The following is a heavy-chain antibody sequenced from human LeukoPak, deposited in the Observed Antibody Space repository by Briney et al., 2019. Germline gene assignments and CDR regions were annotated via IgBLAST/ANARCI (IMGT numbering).Heavy chain of an antibody. Sequence: SETLSLTCTVSGGSISSSSYYWGWIRQPPGKGLEWIGSIYYSGSTYYNPSLKSRVTIPVDTSKNQFSLKLNSVTPADTAVYFCARQSGYYDSSVDYYGLNVWGQGITVTVSS. CDR2: IYYSGST. CDR1: GGSISSSSYY. D-gene: IGHD3-22*01. CDR3: ARQSGYYDSSVDYYGLNV. J-gene: IGHJ6*02. V-gene: IGHV4-39*01.